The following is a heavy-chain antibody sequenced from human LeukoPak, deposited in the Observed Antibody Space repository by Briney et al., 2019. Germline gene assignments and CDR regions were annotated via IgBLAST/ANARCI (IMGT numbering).Heavy chain of an antibody. Sequence: SETLSLTCTVSGGSISSGGYYWSWIRQHPGKGLEWIGYIYYSGSTYYNPSLKSRVTISVDTSKNQFSLKLSSVTAADTAVYYYARVSYGDYVNFDYWGQGTLVTVSS. CDR1: GGSISSGGYY. CDR3: ARVSYGDYVNFDY. D-gene: IGHD4-17*01. CDR2: IYYSGST. J-gene: IGHJ4*02. V-gene: IGHV4-31*03.